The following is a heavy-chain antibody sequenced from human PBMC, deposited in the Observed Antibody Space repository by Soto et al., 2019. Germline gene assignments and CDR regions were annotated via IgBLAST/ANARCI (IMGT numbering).Heavy chain of an antibody. J-gene: IGHJ4*02. CDR2: IYFSGST. CDR3: ARHGSY. CDR1: GVSISNTNHY. Sequence: QLQLQESGPGLVKPSETLSLTCSVSGVSISNTNHYCGWIRQPPGKGLGWVGTIYFSGSTFYNPSLKSRVTISIDTSKNQFYLRLSSVTAADTAVYYCARHGSYWGQGTLVTVSS. V-gene: IGHV4-39*01.